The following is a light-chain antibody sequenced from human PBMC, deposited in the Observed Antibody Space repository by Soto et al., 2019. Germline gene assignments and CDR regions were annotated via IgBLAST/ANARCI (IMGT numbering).Light chain of an antibody. Sequence: EIVLAQSPGTLSLSPGERATLSCRASQSVTNSFLAWYQQKPGQAPRLLIYGASRRATGIPDRFTGSGSGTEFTLTISSLQSEDFAVYYCQQYSKWPITFGQGTRLEIK. CDR1: QSVTNSF. CDR2: GAS. J-gene: IGKJ5*01. V-gene: IGKV3-20*01. CDR3: QQYSKWPIT.